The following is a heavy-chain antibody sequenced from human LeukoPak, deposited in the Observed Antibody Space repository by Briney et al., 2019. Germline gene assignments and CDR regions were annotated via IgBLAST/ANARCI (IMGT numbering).Heavy chain of an antibody. CDR1: GFTFSSYS. CDR2: ISSSSSYI. J-gene: IGHJ3*02. V-gene: IGHV3-21*01. Sequence: GGSLRLSCAASGFTFSSYSMNWVRQAPGKGLEWVSSISSSSSYIYYADSVKGRFTISRDNAKNSLYLQMNSLRAEDTAVYYCARDGLAAAGELEDAFDIWGQGTMVTLSS. CDR3: ARDGLAAAGELEDAFDI. D-gene: IGHD6-13*01.